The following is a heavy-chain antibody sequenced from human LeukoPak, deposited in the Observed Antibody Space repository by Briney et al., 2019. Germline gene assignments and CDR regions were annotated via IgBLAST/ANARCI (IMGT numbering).Heavy chain of an antibody. Sequence: GGSLRLSCAASGLTFSRYSMNWVRQAPGKGLEWVSSISSGSSYRYYADSLKGRFTISRDNAKNSVYLQMNSLRDEDTAVYYCARDGVIVGADFDYWGQGTLVTVSS. J-gene: IGHJ4*02. CDR1: GLTFSRYS. CDR2: ISSGSSYR. CDR3: ARDGVIVGADFDY. V-gene: IGHV3-21*01. D-gene: IGHD1-26*01.